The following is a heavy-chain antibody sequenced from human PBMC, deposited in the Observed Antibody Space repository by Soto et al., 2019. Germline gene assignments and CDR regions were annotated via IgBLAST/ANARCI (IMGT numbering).Heavy chain of an antibody. J-gene: IGHJ6*03. CDR2: IYYSGST. Sequence: SETLSLTCTVSGGSISSSSYYWGWIRQPPGKGLEWIGSIYYSGSTYYNPSLKSRVTISVDTSKNHFSLKLSFVTAADTAVYYCARLWGQLWSLGYYYYMDVWGKGTTVTVSS. D-gene: IGHD5-18*01. V-gene: IGHV4-39*01. CDR3: ARLWGQLWSLGYYYYMDV. CDR1: GGSISSSSYY.